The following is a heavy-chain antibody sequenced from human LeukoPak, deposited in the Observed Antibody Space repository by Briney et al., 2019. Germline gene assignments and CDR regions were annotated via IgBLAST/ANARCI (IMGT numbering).Heavy chain of an antibody. J-gene: IGHJ3*02. CDR2: IYYSGNT. CDR3: ARYRNEALFAFDI. V-gene: IGHV4-59*01. Sequence: PSETLSLTCTVSGDSISNYYWSWIRQPPGKGLEWIGYIYYSGNTDYNPSLKSRVTISIDTSKNQFSLRLNSVTAADTAVYYCARYRNEALFAFDIWGQGTMVTVSS. D-gene: IGHD1-14*01. CDR1: GDSISNYY.